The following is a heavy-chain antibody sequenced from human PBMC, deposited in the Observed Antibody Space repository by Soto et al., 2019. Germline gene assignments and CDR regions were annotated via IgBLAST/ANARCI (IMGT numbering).Heavy chain of an antibody. J-gene: IGHJ5*02. CDR1: GGSISSSSYY. Sequence: QLQLQESGPGLVKPSETLSLTCTVSGGSISSSSYYWGWIRQPPGKGLEWIGSIYYSGSTYYNPSLKIRVTISVDTSKNQFSLKLSSVTASDTAVYYCAREARITIFGVVIQNWFDPWGQGTLVTVSS. CDR2: IYYSGST. CDR3: AREARITIFGVVIQNWFDP. D-gene: IGHD3-3*01. V-gene: IGHV4-39*02.